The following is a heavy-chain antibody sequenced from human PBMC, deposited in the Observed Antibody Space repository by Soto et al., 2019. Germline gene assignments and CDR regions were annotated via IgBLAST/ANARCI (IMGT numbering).Heavy chain of an antibody. J-gene: IGHJ4*02. CDR2: INGGNGNT. D-gene: IGHD6-13*01. V-gene: IGHV1-3*05. Sequence: QVQLVQSGAEEKKHGASVKVYCKASGYTFTSYAMHWVRQAPGQRLEWMGWINGGNGNTQYSQKFKGRVTITRDTSASTAHMQPSSLRSEDTAVYYCARDVAAADYWGQGTLVTVSS. CDR1: GYTFTSYA. CDR3: ARDVAAADY.